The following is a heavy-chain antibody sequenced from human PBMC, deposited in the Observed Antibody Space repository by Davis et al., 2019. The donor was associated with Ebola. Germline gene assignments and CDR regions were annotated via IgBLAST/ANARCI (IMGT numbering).Heavy chain of an antibody. V-gene: IGHV3-23*01. CDR2: ISGSGGST. CDR1: GFTFSSYA. J-gene: IGHJ4*02. Sequence: GESLKISCAASGFTFSSYAMHWVRQAPGKGLEWVSAISGSGGSTYYADSVKGRFTISRDNSKNTLYLQMNSLRAEDTAVYYCAKAPYGDYGGGFDYWGQGTLVTVSS. D-gene: IGHD4-17*01. CDR3: AKAPYGDYGGGFDY.